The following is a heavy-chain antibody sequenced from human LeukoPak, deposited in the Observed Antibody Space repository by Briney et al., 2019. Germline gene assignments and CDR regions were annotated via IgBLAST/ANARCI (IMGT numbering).Heavy chain of an antibody. CDR2: IIHILGIA. J-gene: IGHJ3*02. V-gene: IGHV1-69*04. D-gene: IGHD3-22*01. CDR1: GGTFSSYA. Sequence: SVKVSCKASGGTFSSYAISWVRQAPGQGLEWMGRIIHILGIANYAQKFQGRVTITADKSTSTAYMELSSLRSEDTAVYYCARSYDSSGYYPSEGAFDIWGQGTMVTVSS. CDR3: ARSYDSSGYYPSEGAFDI.